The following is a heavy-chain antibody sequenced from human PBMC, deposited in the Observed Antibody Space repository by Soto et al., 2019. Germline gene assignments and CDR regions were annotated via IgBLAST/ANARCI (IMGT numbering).Heavy chain of an antibody. V-gene: IGHV1-18*04. Sequence: QVQLVQSGAEVKKPGASVKVSCKASGYTFSSNGVSWVRQAPGQGLEWMGWISTFNGNAHYAQKFQGRVTMTTDTSTNTAYMELTSRSSDDTAVYYCARLHGYSSGWYDYWGQGTLVTVSS. J-gene: IGHJ4*02. D-gene: IGHD6-19*01. CDR2: ISTFNGNA. CDR3: ARLHGYSSGWYDY. CDR1: GYTFSSNG.